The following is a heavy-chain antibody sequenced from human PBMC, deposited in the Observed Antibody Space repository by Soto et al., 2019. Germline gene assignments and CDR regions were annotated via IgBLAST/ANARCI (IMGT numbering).Heavy chain of an antibody. CDR2: IYYSGST. Sequence: QLQLQESGPGLVKPSETLSLTCTVSGGSISSSSYYWGWIRQPPGKGLEWIGSIYYSGSTYYNPSLKSRVTISVDTSKNQFSLKLSSVTAADTAVYYCARQKVLRYFDWLLYDAFDIWGQGTMVTVSS. CDR1: GGSISSSSYY. CDR3: ARQKVLRYFDWLLYDAFDI. V-gene: IGHV4-39*01. D-gene: IGHD3-9*01. J-gene: IGHJ3*02.